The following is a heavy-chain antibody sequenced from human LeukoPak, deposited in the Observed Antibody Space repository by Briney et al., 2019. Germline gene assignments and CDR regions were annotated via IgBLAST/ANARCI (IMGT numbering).Heavy chain of an antibody. J-gene: IGHJ6*02. Sequence: GGSLRLSCAASGFTFSSYAMHWVRQAPGKGLEWVAVISYDGSNKYYADSVKGRFTISRDNSKNTLYLQMNSLRAEDTAVYYCAASDVWGQGTTVTVSS. CDR2: ISYDGSNK. CDR1: GFTFSSYA. CDR3: AASDV. V-gene: IGHV3-30-3*01.